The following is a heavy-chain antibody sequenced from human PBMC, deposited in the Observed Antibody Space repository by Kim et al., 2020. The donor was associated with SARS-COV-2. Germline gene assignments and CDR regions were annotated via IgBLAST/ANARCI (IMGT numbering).Heavy chain of an antibody. V-gene: IGHV3-48*02. Sequence: GGSLRLSCAASGFTFRSYSMNWVRQAPGKGLEWVSYISSSSTLYYADSVKGRFTISRNNAKNSLYLQMNSRRDEDTAVYYCARDVPYSSGWFIGGFDPWGQGTLVTVSS. CDR2: ISSSSTL. CDR1: GFTFRSYS. CDR3: ARDVPYSSGWFIGGFDP. J-gene: IGHJ5*02. D-gene: IGHD6-19*01.